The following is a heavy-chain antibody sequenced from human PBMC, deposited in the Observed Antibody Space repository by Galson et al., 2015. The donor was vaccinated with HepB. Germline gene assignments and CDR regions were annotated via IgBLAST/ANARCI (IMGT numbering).Heavy chain of an antibody. V-gene: IGHV3-30*19. D-gene: IGHD2-2*01. Sequence: SYGMHWVRQAPGKGLEWVAVISYDGSNKYYADSVKGRFTISRDDSKNTLYLQMNSLRPEDTAVYYCARSDGVVVVPATFDPWGQGTLVTVSS. CDR1: SYG. J-gene: IGHJ5*02. CDR3: ARSDGVVVVPATFDP. CDR2: ISYDGSNK.